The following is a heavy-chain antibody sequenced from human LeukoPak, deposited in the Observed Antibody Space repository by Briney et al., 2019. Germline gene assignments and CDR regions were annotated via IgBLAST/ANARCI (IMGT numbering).Heavy chain of an antibody. Sequence: GGSLRLSCAASGFTFANAWMSWVRQAPGKGLEWVGRIKSKTDGGTTDYAAPVKGRFTISRDDSKNTLYLEMNSLKIEDTAVYYCTTGRSGGSCPYWGQGTLVTVSS. CDR3: TTGRSGGSCPY. CDR2: IKSKTDGGTT. V-gene: IGHV3-15*01. D-gene: IGHD2-15*01. J-gene: IGHJ4*02. CDR1: GFTFANAW.